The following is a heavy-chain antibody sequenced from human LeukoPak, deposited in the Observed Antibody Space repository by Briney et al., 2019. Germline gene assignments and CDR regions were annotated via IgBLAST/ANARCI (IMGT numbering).Heavy chain of an antibody. D-gene: IGHD5-18*01. V-gene: IGHV3-30-3*01. CDR3: ARVGTVDTAMVTWSGFDY. Sequence: PGGSLRLSCAASGFTFSSYAMHWVRQAPGKGLEWVAVISYDGSNKYYADSVKGRFTISRDNSKNTLYLQMNSLRAEDTAVYYCARVGTVDTAMVTWSGFDYWGQGTLVTVSS. J-gene: IGHJ4*02. CDR1: GFTFSSYA. CDR2: ISYDGSNK.